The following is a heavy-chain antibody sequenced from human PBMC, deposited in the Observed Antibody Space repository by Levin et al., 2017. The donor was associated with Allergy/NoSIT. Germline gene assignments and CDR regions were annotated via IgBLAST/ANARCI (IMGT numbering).Heavy chain of an antibody. D-gene: IGHD3-22*01. V-gene: IGHV3-15*01. CDR3: TTVVRTGWIVVAAEFDY. Sequence: GGSLRLSCAASGFTFSNAWMSWVRQAPGKGLEWVGRIKSKTDGGTTDYAAPVKGRFTISRDDSKNTLYLQMNSLKTEDTAVYYCTTVVRTGWIVVAAEFDYWGQGTLVTVSS. J-gene: IGHJ4*02. CDR1: GFTFSNAW. CDR2: IKSKTDGGTT.